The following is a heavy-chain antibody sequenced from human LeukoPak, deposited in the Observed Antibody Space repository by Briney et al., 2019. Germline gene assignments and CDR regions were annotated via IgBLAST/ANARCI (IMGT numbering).Heavy chain of an antibody. J-gene: IGHJ4*02. CDR1: GASITDYF. D-gene: IGHD6-13*01. CDR3: ARDRHIAPIASSFDY. Sequence: PSETLSLTCTVSGASITDYFWTWIRQPPGKGLEWIGYVYYSGTTIFNPSLKSRVTISVDTSKNQFSLKLSSVTAADTAVYYCARDRHIAPIASSFDYWGQGTLVTVSS. CDR2: VYYSGTT. V-gene: IGHV4-59*12.